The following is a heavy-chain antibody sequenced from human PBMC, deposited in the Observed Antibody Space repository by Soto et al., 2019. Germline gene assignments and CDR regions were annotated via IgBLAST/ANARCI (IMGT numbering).Heavy chain of an antibody. J-gene: IGHJ4*02. CDR2: ISYDGNNI. CDR1: GFTFGDYA. V-gene: IGHV3-30-3*01. D-gene: IGHD3-16*01. CDR3: ARDEDKVMGWFPTFEF. Sequence: VHLVESGGGVVQPGGSLRLSCAASGFTFGDYAMHWVRQGPGKGLEWVAVISYDGNNIYQADSVKGRISVSRDNSKSTVYLEMNSLRGADTGVYYCARDEDKVMGWFPTFEFWGQGTQGTVS.